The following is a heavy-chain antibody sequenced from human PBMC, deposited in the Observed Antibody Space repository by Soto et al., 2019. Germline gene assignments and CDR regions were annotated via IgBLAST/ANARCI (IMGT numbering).Heavy chain of an antibody. CDR2: IYYSGIT. CDR1: GCSMSSSNYY. V-gene: IGHV4-39*01. D-gene: IGHD7-27*01. J-gene: IGHJ3*02. CDR3: ARPPTANLDAFDI. Sequence: KSXETLSLTCTVSGCSMSSSNYYWGWIRQPPGKGLEWIGSIYYSGITYYNPSLKSRVTISVDTSKNQFSLNLHSVTAADTAVYSCARPPTANLDAFDIWGQGAMVTVSS.